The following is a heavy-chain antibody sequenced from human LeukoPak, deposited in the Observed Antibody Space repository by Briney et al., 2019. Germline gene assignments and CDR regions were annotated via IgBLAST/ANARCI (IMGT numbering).Heavy chain of an antibody. J-gene: IGHJ4*01. D-gene: IGHD6-19*01. V-gene: IGHV2-70*04. CDR1: GFSLSTSGIR. CDR3: ARHAVAGVLDY. CDR2: IDWDDDK. Sequence: SGPALVKPTQTLTLTCTFSGFSLSTSGIRVSWIRQPPGKALEWLARIDWDDDKFYSTSLKTRLTISKDTSKNQVVLTMTNMDPVDTATYYCARHAVAGVLDYWGQGTLVTVSS.